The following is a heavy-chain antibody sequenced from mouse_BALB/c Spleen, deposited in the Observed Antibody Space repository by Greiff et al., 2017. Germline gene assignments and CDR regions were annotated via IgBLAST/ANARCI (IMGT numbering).Heavy chain of an antibody. CDR3: TRGEDLSWGNDAMDY. CDR2: INPSNGGT. V-gene: IGHV1S81*02. CDR1: GYTFTSYY. J-gene: IGHJ4*01. D-gene: IGHD2-1*01. Sequence: QVQLKESGAELVKPGASVKLSCKASGYTFTSYYMYWVKQRPGQGLEWIGEINPSNGGTNFNEKFKSKATLTVDKSSSTAYMQLSSLTSEDSAVYYCTRGEDLSWGNDAMDYWGQGTSVTVSS.